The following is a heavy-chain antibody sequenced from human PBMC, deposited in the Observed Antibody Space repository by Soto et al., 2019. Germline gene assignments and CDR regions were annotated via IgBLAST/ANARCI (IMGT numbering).Heavy chain of an antibody. CDR2: INHGGSA. J-gene: IGHJ1*01. D-gene: IGHD6-13*01. V-gene: IGHV4-34*01. CDR1: GGSFSGYY. Sequence: VQLQQWGAGLLKTSETLSLTCAVYGGSFSGYYWSWIRQTPGKRLEWVGDINHGGSANYNPSLKSRVTFSLDLSKNQFSLKLNSVIAADTAVYYCARYSSTWSKYLQHWGRGSLVIGSS. CDR3: ARYSSTWSKYLQH.